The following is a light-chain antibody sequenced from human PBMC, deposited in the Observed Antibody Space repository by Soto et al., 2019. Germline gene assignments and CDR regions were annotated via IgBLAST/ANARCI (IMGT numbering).Light chain of an antibody. V-gene: IGKV3-11*01. CDR3: QQRRSWPIT. Sequence: EIVLTQSPATLSLSPGERATVSCRASQSVDSYLAWYQQKPGQAPRLLIYDASNRATGIPARFSGSGSETGLTLTISSLEPDDFAVYYCQQRRSWPITFGQGTRLEIK. J-gene: IGKJ5*01. CDR1: QSVDSY. CDR2: DAS.